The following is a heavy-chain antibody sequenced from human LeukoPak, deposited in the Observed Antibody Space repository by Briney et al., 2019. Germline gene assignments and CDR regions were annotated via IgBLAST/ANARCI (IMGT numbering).Heavy chain of an antibody. CDR2: INSDGSST. CDR1: GFTFSSYW. CDR3: AKGLGVVVPAAIPGYFDY. J-gene: IGHJ4*02. V-gene: IGHV3-74*01. Sequence: GGSLRLSCAASGFTFSSYWMHWVRQAPGKGLVWVSRINSDGSSTSYADPVKGRFTISRDNSKNTLYLQMNSLRAEDTAVYYCAKGLGVVVPAAIPGYFDYWGQGTLVTVSS. D-gene: IGHD2-2*02.